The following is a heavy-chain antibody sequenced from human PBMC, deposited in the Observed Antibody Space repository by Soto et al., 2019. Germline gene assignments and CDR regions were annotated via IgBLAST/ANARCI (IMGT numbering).Heavy chain of an antibody. J-gene: IGHJ4*02. CDR1: GFTFSSYA. CDR2: ISGSGGST. D-gene: IGHD1-26*01. CDR3: VKRVGAKLKYYFDY. Sequence: EVQLLESGGGLVQPGGSLRLSCAASGFTFSSYAMNWVRQAPGKGLEWVSAISGSGGSTYYADSVKGRFTISRDNSKNTLYLQMNSMRAEDTAVYYCVKRVGAKLKYYFDYWGQGTLVTVSS. V-gene: IGHV3-23*01.